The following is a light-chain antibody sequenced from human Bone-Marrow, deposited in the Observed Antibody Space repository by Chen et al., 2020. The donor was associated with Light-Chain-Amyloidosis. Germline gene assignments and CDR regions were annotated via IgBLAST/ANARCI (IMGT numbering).Light chain of an antibody. CDR3: SSYAGSDHFAV. CDR2: EVT. Sequence: QSALTQPPSASGTLGQSVSISCTGTSRDIGAYYFVSWYQHHPGKAPQLIIYEVTKRPSGVPYRFSGSKSGFTATLTVSGLQADDEADYYCSSYAGSDHFAVFGGGTKVTVL. CDR1: SRDIGAYYF. J-gene: IGLJ2*01. V-gene: IGLV2-8*01.